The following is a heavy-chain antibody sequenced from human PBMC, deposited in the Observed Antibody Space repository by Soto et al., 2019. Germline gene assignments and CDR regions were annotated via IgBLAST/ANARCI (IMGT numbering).Heavy chain of an antibody. V-gene: IGHV3-30*18. CDR1: GFTFSSYG. CDR3: AKDLYGDTAMVTSDY. J-gene: IGHJ4*02. D-gene: IGHD5-18*01. CDR2: ISYDGSNK. Sequence: GGSLRLSCAASGFTFSSYGMHWVRQAPGKGLEWVAVISYDGSNKYYADSVKGRFTISRDNSKNTLYLQMNSLRAEDTAVYYCAKDLYGDTAMVTSDYWGQXTLVTVSS.